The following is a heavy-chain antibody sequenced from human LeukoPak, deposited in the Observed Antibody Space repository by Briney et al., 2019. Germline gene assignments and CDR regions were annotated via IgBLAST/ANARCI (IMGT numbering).Heavy chain of an antibody. CDR3: ARGNNYDFWSGYYY. J-gene: IGHJ4*02. V-gene: IGHV3-30*03. Sequence: SGGSLRLSCAASGFTFSDYYMSWVRQAPGKGLEWVAVISYDGSNKYYADSVKGRFTISRDNSKNTLYLQMNSLRAEDTAVYYCARGNNYDFWSGYYYWGQGTLVTVSS. D-gene: IGHD3-3*01. CDR1: GFTFSDYY. CDR2: ISYDGSNK.